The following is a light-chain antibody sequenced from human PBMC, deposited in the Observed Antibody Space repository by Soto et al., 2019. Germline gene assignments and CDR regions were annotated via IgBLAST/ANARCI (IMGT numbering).Light chain of an antibody. CDR1: QSVSKS. Sequence: EIVLTQSPATLSLSPAERTNLXCRASQSVSKSLAWYQQKPGQAPRLLIYTTSNRATGIPARFSGSGSGTDFTLTISRLEPEDFAVYYCQQYGSSGTFGQGTKVDIK. CDR2: TTS. V-gene: IGKV3-20*01. CDR3: QQYGSSGT. J-gene: IGKJ1*01.